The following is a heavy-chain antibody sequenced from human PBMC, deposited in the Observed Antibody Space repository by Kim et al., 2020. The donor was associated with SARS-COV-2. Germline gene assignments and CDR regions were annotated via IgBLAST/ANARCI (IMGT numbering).Heavy chain of an antibody. J-gene: IGHJ5*02. CDR3: ARDRYSYGLNWFDP. V-gene: IGHV7-4-1*02. Sequence: AQGFTGRFVLSLDTSVSTAYLQISSLKAEDTAVYYCARDRYSYGLNWFDPWGQGTLVTVSS. D-gene: IGHD5-18*01.